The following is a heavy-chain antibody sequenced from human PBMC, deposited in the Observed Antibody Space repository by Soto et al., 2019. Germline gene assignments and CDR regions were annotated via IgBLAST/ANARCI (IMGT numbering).Heavy chain of an antibody. D-gene: IGHD3-22*01. CDR3: ARVIPLFYYDSSGYPYGMDV. CDR1: GGSISSSRSY. CDR2: IYSSGSS. Sequence: PSETLSLTCTVSGGSISSSRSYWVWIRQPPGKGLEWIGSIYSSGSSYYNPSLKSRVSISVDTSKNQFSLKLSSVTAADTAVYYCARVIPLFYYDSSGYPYGMDVWGHGTTVTVS. V-gene: IGHV4-39*07. J-gene: IGHJ6*02.